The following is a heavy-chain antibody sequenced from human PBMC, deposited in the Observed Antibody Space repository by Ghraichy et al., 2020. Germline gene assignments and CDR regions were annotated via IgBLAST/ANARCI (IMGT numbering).Heavy chain of an antibody. V-gene: IGHV3-7*03. J-gene: IGHJ4*02. CDR3: VRSLGSESFDC. CDR1: GFTFSDSW. CDR2: IKEDGTEK. Sequence: GGSLRLSCAASGFTFSDSWMTWVRQAPGKGLEWVAHIKEDGTEKYYVDSVKGRFTISRDNRENSLYLQMNSLRVDDTAVYYCVRSLGSESFDCWGQGTLVTVSS. D-gene: IGHD1-26*01.